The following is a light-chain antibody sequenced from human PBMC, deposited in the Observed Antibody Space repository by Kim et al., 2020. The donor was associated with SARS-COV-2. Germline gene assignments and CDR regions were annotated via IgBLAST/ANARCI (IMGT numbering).Light chain of an antibody. CDR2: DVS. CDR3: SSYTSSSFGV. Sequence: GQSITISCTGTSSDVGGYNYVSWYQQHPGKAPKLMIYDVSNRPSGVSNRFSGSKSGNTASLAISGLQAEDEADYYCSSYTSSSFGVFGTGTQLTVL. CDR1: SSDVGGYNY. J-gene: IGLJ1*01. V-gene: IGLV2-14*03.